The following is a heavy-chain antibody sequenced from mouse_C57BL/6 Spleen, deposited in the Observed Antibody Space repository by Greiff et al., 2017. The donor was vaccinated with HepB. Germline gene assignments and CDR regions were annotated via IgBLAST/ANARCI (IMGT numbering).Heavy chain of an antibody. CDR2: ISYDGSN. CDR3: AREVTTGYYYATDY. CDR1: GYSITSGYY. D-gene: IGHD2-2*01. J-gene: IGHJ4*01. V-gene: IGHV3-6*01. Sequence: EVKLMESGPGLVKPSQSLSLTCSVTGYSITSGYYWNWIRQFPGNKPEWMGYISYDGSNNYNPSLKNRISITRDTSKNQFSLKLNSVTTEDTATYYCAREVTTGYYYATDYWGQGTSVTVSS.